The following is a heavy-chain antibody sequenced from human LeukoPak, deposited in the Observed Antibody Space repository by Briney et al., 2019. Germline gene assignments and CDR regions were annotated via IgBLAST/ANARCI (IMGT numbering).Heavy chain of an antibody. CDR2: IYYSGST. CDR1: GGSISSSSYY. D-gene: IGHD5-12*01. CDR3: ASLGVPYSGYGVDY. V-gene: IGHV4-39*07. Sequence: SETLSLTCTVSGGSISSSSYYWGWIRQPPGKGLEWIGSIYYSGSTYYNPSLKSRVTISVDTSKNQFSLKLSSVTAADTAVYYCASLGVPYSGYGVDYWGQGTLVTVSS. J-gene: IGHJ4*02.